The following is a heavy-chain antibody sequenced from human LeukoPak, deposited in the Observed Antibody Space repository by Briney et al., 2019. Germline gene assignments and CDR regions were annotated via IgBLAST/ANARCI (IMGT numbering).Heavy chain of an antibody. CDR2: ISHDGTNQ. CDR3: ARDLVVVTAIGARYYYGMDV. Sequence: GRSLGLSCAASRFIFSTYPMHWVRQAPGKGLEWVALISHDGTNQDFADSVKGRFTISRDNSKNTLYLQMNSLRPDDTAVYYCARDLVVVTAIGARYYYGMDVWGQGTTVTVSS. V-gene: IGHV3-30-3*01. CDR1: RFIFSTYP. D-gene: IGHD2-21*02. J-gene: IGHJ6*02.